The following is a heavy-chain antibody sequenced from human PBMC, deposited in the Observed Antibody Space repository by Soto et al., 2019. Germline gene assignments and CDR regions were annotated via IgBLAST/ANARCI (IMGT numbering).Heavy chain of an antibody. CDR1: GCTFRNYA. CDR2: ISAGRST. J-gene: IGHJ6*04. CDR3: TKVRGDPV. V-gene: IGHV3-23*01. Sequence: EVQVLESGGDLVKPGGYQRLSCAAYGCTFRNYAMNWVRQATGKGPEWVSGISAGRSTYYSDSVKGRFTISRDNSKSTLFLQMDSLRAEDTALYYCTKVRGDPVWGKGTTVTVSS. D-gene: IGHD4-17*01.